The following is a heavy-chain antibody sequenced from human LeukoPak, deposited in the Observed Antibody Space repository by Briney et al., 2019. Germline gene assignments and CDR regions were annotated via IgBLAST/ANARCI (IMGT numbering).Heavy chain of an antibody. CDR3: AREDVYRWGFDH. J-gene: IGHJ4*02. CDR2: IPATATTT. Sequence: GGALILACSAYGFKFNYDSGAWGRQARGRGVGWLAFIPATATTTFSADSVKAPFTISRHNAKNSVYLQMTSLKADHTAVYYCAREDVYRWGFDHWGRGILVTVSS. D-gene: IGHD3-16*02. V-gene: IGHV3-48*04. CDR1: GFKFNYDS.